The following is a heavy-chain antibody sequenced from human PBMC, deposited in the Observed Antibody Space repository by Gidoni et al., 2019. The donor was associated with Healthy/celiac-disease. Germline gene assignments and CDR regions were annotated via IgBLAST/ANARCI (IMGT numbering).Heavy chain of an antibody. J-gene: IGHJ4*02. CDR2: IRSKAYGGTT. D-gene: IGHD6-19*01. CDR1: GFTFGDSA. Sequence: EVQLVESGGGLVQPGRSLRLSCTASGFTFGDSAMSWVRQAPGKGLEWVGFIRSKAYGGTTEYAASVKGRFTISRDDSKSIAYLQMNSLKTEDTAVYYCTRSNLIAVAGKFDYWGQGTLVTVSS. CDR3: TRSNLIAVAGKFDY. V-gene: IGHV3-49*04.